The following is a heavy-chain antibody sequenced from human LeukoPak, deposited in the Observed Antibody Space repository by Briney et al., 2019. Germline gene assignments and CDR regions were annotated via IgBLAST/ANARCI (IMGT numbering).Heavy chain of an antibody. Sequence: GGPLRLSCEASGFPFSSYGITWVRKAPGKGLNWVSSISGSSSYIYYADSVKGRFTISRDNAKNSLYLQMNSLRAEDTAVYYCARNYGDYSGADYWGQGTLVTVSS. D-gene: IGHD4-17*01. J-gene: IGHJ4*02. CDR1: GFPFSSYG. V-gene: IGHV3-21*01. CDR2: ISGSSSYI. CDR3: ARNYGDYSGADY.